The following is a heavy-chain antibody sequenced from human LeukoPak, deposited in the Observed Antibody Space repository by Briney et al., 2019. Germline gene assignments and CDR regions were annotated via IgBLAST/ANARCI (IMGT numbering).Heavy chain of an antibody. Sequence: GGSLRLSCTASGFIFSKGWMSWVRQAPGKGLEWVGRIKSKTDGGTTDYAAPVKGRFTISRDDSKNTLFLQMNSLKTEDTAMYYCTLSKYNWNYVVDYWGQGTLVTVSS. J-gene: IGHJ4*02. D-gene: IGHD1-7*01. CDR1: GFIFSKGW. CDR2: IKSKTDGGTT. CDR3: TLSKYNWNYVVDY. V-gene: IGHV3-15*01.